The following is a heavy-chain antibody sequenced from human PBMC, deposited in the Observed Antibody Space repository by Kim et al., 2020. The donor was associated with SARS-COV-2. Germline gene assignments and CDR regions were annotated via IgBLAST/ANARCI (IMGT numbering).Heavy chain of an antibody. CDR3: VRDYRYALDY. CDR2: TI. D-gene: IGHD5-18*01. Sequence: TIYYADSVKGRFTISRHNDKNSLYLQMNSLRDDDTAIYYCVRDYRYALDYWGQGTLVTVSS. J-gene: IGHJ4*02. V-gene: IGHV3-48*02.